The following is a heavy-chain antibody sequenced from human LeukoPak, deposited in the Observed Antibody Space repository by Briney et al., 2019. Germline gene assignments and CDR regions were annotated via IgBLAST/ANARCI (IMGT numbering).Heavy chain of an antibody. V-gene: IGHV4-4*07. CDR3: ARDIGSGSYEFLDP. Sequence: PSETLSLTCTDSGGSISSYYWSWIRQPAGKGLEWIGRIYTSGSTNYNPSLKSRVTMSVDTSKNQFSLKLSSVTAADTAVYYCARDIGSGSYEFLDPWGQGTLVTVSS. D-gene: IGHD3-10*01. J-gene: IGHJ5*02. CDR2: IYTSGST. CDR1: GGSISSYY.